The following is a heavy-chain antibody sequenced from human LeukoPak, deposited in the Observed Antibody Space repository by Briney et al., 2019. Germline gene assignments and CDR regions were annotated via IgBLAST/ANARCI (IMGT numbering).Heavy chain of an antibody. V-gene: IGHV3-23*01. D-gene: IGHD3-16*01. CDR2: ISGSGGST. CDR3: AKDEKYGGDAFDI. J-gene: IGHJ3*02. CDR1: GFTFSSYA. Sequence: PGGSLRLSCAASGFTFSSYAMSWLRQAPGKGLEWVSAISGSGGSTYYADSVRGRFTISRDNSKNTLYLQMNSLRAEDTAVYYCAKDEKYGGDAFDIWGQGTMVTVSS.